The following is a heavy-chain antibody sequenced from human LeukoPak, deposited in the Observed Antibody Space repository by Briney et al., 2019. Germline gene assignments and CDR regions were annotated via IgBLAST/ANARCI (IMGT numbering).Heavy chain of an antibody. Sequence: GGSLRLSCTASGFTFINAWMTWVRQAPGKGLEWVGRIKSKTSGGTTDYAAPVNGRFTISRDDSKNTLYLQMNSLKSEDTAVYYCTADYGLDSLGQGNLVIVSS. J-gene: IGHJ5*01. V-gene: IGHV3-15*01. D-gene: IGHD4-17*01. CDR1: GFTFINAW. CDR3: TADYGLDS. CDR2: IKSKTSGGTT.